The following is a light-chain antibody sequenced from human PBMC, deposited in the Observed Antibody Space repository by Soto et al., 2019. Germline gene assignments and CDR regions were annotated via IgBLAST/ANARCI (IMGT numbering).Light chain of an antibody. Sequence: EIVFTQSPGTLSLSPGERATLSCRASQSVSSSFLGWYQQKPGQAPRLLIYGASSRATGIPDRFSGSGSGTDFTLTISRLESEDFAVYYCQQRNVWPPITFGQGTRREIK. CDR1: QSVSSSF. CDR2: GAS. V-gene: IGKV3D-20*02. CDR3: QQRNVWPPIT. J-gene: IGKJ5*01.